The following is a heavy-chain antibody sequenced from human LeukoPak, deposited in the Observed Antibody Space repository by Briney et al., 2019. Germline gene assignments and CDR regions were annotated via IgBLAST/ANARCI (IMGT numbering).Heavy chain of an antibody. D-gene: IGHD2-2*01. CDR1: GGSISGGGYY. J-gene: IGHJ6*02. Sequence: SETLSLTCTVSGGSISGGGYYWSWVRQPPGKGLEWIGQINHSGRTYYSPSLKSRVTISVDTSKNQFSLNLSSVTAADTAVYYCARDVVVVPAAIHYGMDVWGQGTTVTVSS. CDR2: INHSGRT. CDR3: ARDVVVVPAAIHYGMDV. V-gene: IGHV4-39*07.